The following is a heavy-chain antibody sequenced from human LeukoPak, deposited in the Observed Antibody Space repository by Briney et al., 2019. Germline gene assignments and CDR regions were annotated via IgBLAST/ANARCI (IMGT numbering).Heavy chain of an antibody. CDR2: IIPILGIA. D-gene: IGHD3-22*01. CDR3: ASPYYDSSGSTSAFDI. Sequence: SVKVSRKSSGGTFSSYAISWVRKAPGQGLEWMGRIIPILGIANNAQKSQARDTLTADKTTSTAYTELRRLRSQDTAVYYCASPYYDSSGSTSAFDIWGQGTMVTVSS. CDR1: GGTFSSYA. V-gene: IGHV1-69*04. J-gene: IGHJ3*02.